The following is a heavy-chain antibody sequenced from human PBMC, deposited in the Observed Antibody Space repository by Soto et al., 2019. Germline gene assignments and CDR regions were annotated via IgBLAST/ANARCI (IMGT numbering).Heavy chain of an antibody. D-gene: IGHD6-6*01. Sequence: QVQLVQSGAEVKKPGSSVKVSCKASGGTFSSYAINWVRQAPGQGLEWMGGFIPIFGSLNYAQKFQGRVTITADESTSTAYMELRSLRSEDTAVYYCARDGPYSTSSRFYGMDVWGQGTTVTVSS. V-gene: IGHV1-69*12. J-gene: IGHJ6*02. CDR2: FIPIFGSL. CDR1: GGTFSSYA. CDR3: ARDGPYSTSSRFYGMDV.